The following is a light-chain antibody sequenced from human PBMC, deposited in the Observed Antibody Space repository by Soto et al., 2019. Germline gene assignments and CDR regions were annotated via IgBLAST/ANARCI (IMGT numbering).Light chain of an antibody. V-gene: IGLV1-40*01. Sequence: QSVLTQPPSVSGAPGQRVTISCTGSSSNIGAGYDVHWYQQLPGTAPKLLVYGNSNRPSGVPDRFSGSKSGTSASLAITGLQAEDEADYCCQSYDSSLSALFGGGTKLPVL. CDR1: SSNIGAGYD. J-gene: IGLJ2*01. CDR2: GNS. CDR3: QSYDSSLSAL.